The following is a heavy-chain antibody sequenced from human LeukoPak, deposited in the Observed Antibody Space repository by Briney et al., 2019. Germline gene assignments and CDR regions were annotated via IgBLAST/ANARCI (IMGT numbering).Heavy chain of an antibody. CDR3: AREGYYYDSSGYYYAFDI. D-gene: IGHD3-22*01. V-gene: IGHV1-69*05. Sequence: ASVKVSCKASGGTFSSYAISWVRQAPGQGLEWMGGIIPILGTANYAQKFQGRVTITTDESTSTAYMELSSLRSEDTAVYYCAREGYYYDSSGYYYAFDIWGQGTMVTVSS. CDR1: GGTFSSYA. J-gene: IGHJ3*02. CDR2: IIPILGTA.